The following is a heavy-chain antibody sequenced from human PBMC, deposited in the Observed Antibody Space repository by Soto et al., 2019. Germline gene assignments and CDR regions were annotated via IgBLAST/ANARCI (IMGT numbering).Heavy chain of an antibody. CDR3: ARTGSHIVVVTAIPYDAFDI. CDR2: IYYSGST. Sequence: PSETLSLTCTVSGGSISSSSYYWGWIRQPPGKGLEWIGSIYYSGSTYYNPSLKSRVTISVDTSKNQFSLKLSSVTAADTAVYYCARTGSHIVVVTAIPYDAFDIWGQGTMVT. D-gene: IGHD2-21*02. CDR1: GGSISSSSYY. J-gene: IGHJ3*02. V-gene: IGHV4-39*01.